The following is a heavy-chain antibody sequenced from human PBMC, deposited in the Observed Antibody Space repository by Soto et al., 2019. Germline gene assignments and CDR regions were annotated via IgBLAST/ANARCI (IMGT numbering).Heavy chain of an antibody. CDR2: ITYDGSNK. D-gene: IGHD6-19*01. CDR1: GFIFHNYG. CDR3: AIVDYSSGWYGLFDS. Sequence: PGGSLRLSCAASGFIFHNYGMHWVRQAPGKGLEWVAVITYDGSNKYYVDSVKGRFTVSRDNSKDILYLQMNSLRAEDTAVYYCAIVDYSSGWYGLFDSWGQGTLVIVSS. V-gene: IGHV3-30*03. J-gene: IGHJ4*02.